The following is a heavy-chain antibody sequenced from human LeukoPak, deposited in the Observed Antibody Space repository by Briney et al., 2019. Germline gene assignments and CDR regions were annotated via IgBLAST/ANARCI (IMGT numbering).Heavy chain of an antibody. CDR1: GFTFSSYA. V-gene: IGHV3-23*01. J-gene: IGHJ5*02. D-gene: IGHD6-19*01. Sequence: QSGGSLRLSCAASGFTFSSYAMSWVRQAPGKGLDWVSAISGSGGSTYYADSVKGRFTISRDNSKNTLYLQMNSLRAEDTAVYYCAKGPDSSGLNWFDPWGQGTLVTVSS. CDR2: ISGSGGST. CDR3: AKGPDSSGLNWFDP.